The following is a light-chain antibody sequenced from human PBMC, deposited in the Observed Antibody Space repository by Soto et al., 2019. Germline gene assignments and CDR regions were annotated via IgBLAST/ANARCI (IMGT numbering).Light chain of an antibody. CDR3: YSSTSSNPYV. CDR2: EVS. J-gene: IGLJ1*01. CDR1: SSDVGSYNR. V-gene: IGLV2-18*02. Sequence: QSALTQPPSVSGSPGQSVTISCSGTSSDVGSYNRVSWYQQAPGTAPKVMIYEVSKRPSGVPDRFSGSKSGNTASLTISGLQPEDEADYYCYSSTSSNPYVFGTGTKVTVL.